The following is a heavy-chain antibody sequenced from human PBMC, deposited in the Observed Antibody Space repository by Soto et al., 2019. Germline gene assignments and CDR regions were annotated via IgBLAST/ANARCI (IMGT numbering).Heavy chain of an antibody. CDR1: GGSIRNSSYY. Sequence: PSETLSHTCNDSGGSIRNSSYYWGWIRQPPGKGLEWIGSIYYSGSTYYNPSLKSRVTISVDTSKNQFSLKLSSVTAADTAVYYCAIRNVYCSSTSCYVRRSAGMDVWGQGTTVT. CDR3: AIRNVYCSSTSCYVRRSAGMDV. D-gene: IGHD2-2*01. CDR2: IYYSGST. J-gene: IGHJ6*02. V-gene: IGHV4-39*01.